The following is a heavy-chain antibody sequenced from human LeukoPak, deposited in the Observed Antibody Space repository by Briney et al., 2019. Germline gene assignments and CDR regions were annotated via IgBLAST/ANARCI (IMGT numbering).Heavy chain of an antibody. J-gene: IGHJ3*01. V-gene: IGHV4-4*08. D-gene: IGHD3-16*01. CDR3: ARDDYGVFDASDV. CDR2: VSKSGST. Sequence: SETLSLTCTVSGGSISSHFWTWIRQAPGKGLEWLGYVSKSGSTNYSPSLQSRITISVDTSKNQFFLKLTSVTAADTAVYFCARDDYGVFDASDVWGQGTVVTVSS. CDR1: GGSISSHF.